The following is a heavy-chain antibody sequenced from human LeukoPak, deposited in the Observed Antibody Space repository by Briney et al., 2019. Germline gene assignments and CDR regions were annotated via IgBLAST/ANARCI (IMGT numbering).Heavy chain of an antibody. Sequence: GGSLRLSCAASGFTFSSYEMNWVRQAPGKGLEWVSVIYAGGTTYYADSVKGRFTISRDNSKNTLYLQINTLRAEDTAIYYCAKDCGWLHFCSWGQGTLVTVSS. D-gene: IGHD5-24*01. CDR1: GFTFSSYE. CDR2: IYAGGTT. CDR3: AKDCGWLHFCS. V-gene: IGHV3-23*03. J-gene: IGHJ5*02.